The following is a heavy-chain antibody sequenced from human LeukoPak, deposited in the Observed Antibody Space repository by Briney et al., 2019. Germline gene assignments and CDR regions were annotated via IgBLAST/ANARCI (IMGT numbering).Heavy chain of an antibody. CDR2: FDPEDGET. Sequence: ASVKVSCKVSGYTLTELSMHWVRQAPGKGLEWMGGFDPEDGETIYAQKFQGRVTMTEDTSTDTAYMELSSLRSEDTAVYYCATPGYSSGRDAFDIWGQGTMVTVSS. CDR3: ATPGYSSGRDAFDI. J-gene: IGHJ3*02. CDR1: GYTLTELS. V-gene: IGHV1-24*01. D-gene: IGHD6-19*01.